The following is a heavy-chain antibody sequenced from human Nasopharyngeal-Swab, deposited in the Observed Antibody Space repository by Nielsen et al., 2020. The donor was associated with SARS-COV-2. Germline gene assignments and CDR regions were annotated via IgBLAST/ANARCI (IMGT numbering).Heavy chain of an antibody. V-gene: IGHV3-7*01. CDR3: ARDGGNNGYCSSTSCSISGWFYP. CDR2: IKQDGSEK. D-gene: IGHD2-2*01. J-gene: IGHJ5*02. Sequence: GGSLRLSCAASGFTFSSYWMSWVRQAPGKGLEWVANIKQDGSEKYYVDSVKGRFTISRDNAKNSLYLQMNSLRAEDTAVYYCARDGGNNGYCSSTSCSISGWFYPWGQGTLVTVSS. CDR1: GFTFSSYW.